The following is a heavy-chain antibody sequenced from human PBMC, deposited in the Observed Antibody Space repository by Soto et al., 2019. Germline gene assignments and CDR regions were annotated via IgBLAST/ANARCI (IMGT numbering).Heavy chain of an antibody. V-gene: IGHV4-31*03. J-gene: IGHJ4*02. CDR2: IKNSGST. CDR3: ARVMANYVDF. CDR1: GGSISSGNYY. Sequence: QVQLQESGPGLVKPSQTLSLTCTVSGGSISSGNYYWSWIRQHPGKGLEWIGYIKNSGSTYYNPSLKSRATISGDTSKNQFSLKLSSVSAADTAVYYFARVMANYVDFWGQGTLVTVSS.